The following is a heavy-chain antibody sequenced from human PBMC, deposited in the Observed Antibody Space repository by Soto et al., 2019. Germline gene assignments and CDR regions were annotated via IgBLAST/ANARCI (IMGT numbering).Heavy chain of an antibody. CDR1: GGSIISGYH. Sequence: PSETLSLTCTVSGGSIISGYHLALIRHPPGMLLEWVASIFHTGTTYYNPSLTSRVTISVDTSKNQFSLKLTSVTAADTAVYYCARGDFVVIPPANSRIDSWGQGTLVTVSS. D-gene: IGHD2-2*01. CDR2: IFHTGTT. J-gene: IGHJ4*02. V-gene: IGHV4-38-2*02. CDR3: ARGDFVVIPPANSRIDS.